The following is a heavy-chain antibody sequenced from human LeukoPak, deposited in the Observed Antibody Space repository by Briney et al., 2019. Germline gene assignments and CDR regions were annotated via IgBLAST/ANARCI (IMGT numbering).Heavy chain of an antibody. D-gene: IGHD2-2*01. J-gene: IGHJ3*02. Sequence: PGGSLRLSCAASGFTFSNYAMIWVRQAPGKGLEWVSYISSSSSYTNYADSVKGRFTISRDNAKNSLYLQMNSLRAEDTAVYYCAREGCSSTSCYSRAAFDIWGQGTMVTVSS. CDR2: ISSSSSYT. CDR3: AREGCSSTSCYSRAAFDI. CDR1: GFTFSNYA. V-gene: IGHV3-11*06.